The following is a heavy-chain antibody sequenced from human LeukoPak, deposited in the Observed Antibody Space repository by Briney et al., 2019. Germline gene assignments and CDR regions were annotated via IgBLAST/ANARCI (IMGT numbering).Heavy chain of an antibody. D-gene: IGHD3-10*01. V-gene: IGHV4-59*08. CDR1: GGSISSYY. J-gene: IGHJ3*02. CDR2: IYYSGST. CDR3: ARQRLWFGELRLGAFDT. Sequence: SETLSLTCTVSGGSISSYYWSWIRQPPGKGLEWIGYIYYSGSTHYNPSLRSRVTISVGTSKNQFSLKLSSVTAADTAVYYCARQRLWFGELRLGAFDTWGQGTMVTVST.